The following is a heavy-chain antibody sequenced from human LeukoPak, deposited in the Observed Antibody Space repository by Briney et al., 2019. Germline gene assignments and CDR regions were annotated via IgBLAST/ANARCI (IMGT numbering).Heavy chain of an antibody. CDR2: IRYDGSNK. J-gene: IGHJ6*03. CDR3: ANGSPDVVVPAYYMDV. D-gene: IGHD2-2*01. Sequence: GGSLRLSCAASGFTFSSYGMHWVRQAPGKGLEWVAFIRYDGSNKYYADSVKGRFTISRDNSKNTLYLQMNSLRAEDTAVYYCANGSPDVVVPAYYMDVWGKGTTVTVSS. V-gene: IGHV3-30*02. CDR1: GFTFSSYG.